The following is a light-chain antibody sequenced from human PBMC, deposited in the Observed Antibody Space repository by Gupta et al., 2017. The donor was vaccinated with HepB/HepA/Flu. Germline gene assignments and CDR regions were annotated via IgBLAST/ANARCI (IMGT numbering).Light chain of an antibody. CDR3: ASWDDSLVAWV. J-gene: IGLJ3*02. Sequence: QSVLTQPPSTSGTPGQRVTISCSGSVSNIGANTVNWYQQFPGTAHKLLIYTNNQRPSGVPDRFSGSKSGTSASLAISGLQSQDESDYYCASWDDSLVAWVFGGGTKLTVL. CDR1: VSNIGANT. V-gene: IGLV1-44*01. CDR2: TNN.